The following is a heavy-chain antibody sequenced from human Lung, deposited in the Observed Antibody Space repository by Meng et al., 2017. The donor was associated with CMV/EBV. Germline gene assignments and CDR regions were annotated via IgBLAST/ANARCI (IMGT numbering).Heavy chain of an antibody. CDR2: ISWNHGNI. J-gene: IGHJ6*02. Sequence: SXKISXVASGFTFDDYAMHWVRQAPGKGLEWVSGISWNHGNIAYADSVKGRFTISRDNRKNSLYLQMNSLRPEDTAVYYCAKDMIAATGVGYRYYYYAMDVWGQGTTVPVPS. V-gene: IGHV3-9*01. CDR3: AKDMIAATGVGYRYYYYAMDV. CDR1: GFTFDDYA. D-gene: IGHD6-13*01.